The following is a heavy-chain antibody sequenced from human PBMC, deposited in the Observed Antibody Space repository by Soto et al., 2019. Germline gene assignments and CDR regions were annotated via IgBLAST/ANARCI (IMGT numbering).Heavy chain of an antibody. Sequence: QVTLKESGPVLVKTTETLTLTCTVSGFSLSNARMGVSWIRQPPGKALEWLAHIFSNDEKSYSTSLKSRLTISKDTSKSQVVLTMTNMDPVDTATYYCARIKLLWFGELCPFDPWGQGTLVTVSS. CDR1: GFSLSNARMG. V-gene: IGHV2-26*01. CDR2: IFSNDEK. CDR3: ARIKLLWFGELCPFDP. D-gene: IGHD3-10*01. J-gene: IGHJ5*02.